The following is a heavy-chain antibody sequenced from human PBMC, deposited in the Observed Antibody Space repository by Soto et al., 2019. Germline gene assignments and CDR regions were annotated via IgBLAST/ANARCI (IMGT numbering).Heavy chain of an antibody. Sequence: EVQLLESGGGLVQPGGSLRLSCVASGFTFSSYVMRWVRQAPGKGLEWVSAISGSGGDTYYADSVRGRFTISRDNFKNTLYLQMNSLRADDTAVYYCAKRRGEGYFDYWGQGTQVTVSS. CDR1: GFTFSSYV. CDR3: AKRRGEGYFDY. D-gene: IGHD3-16*01. CDR2: ISGSGGDT. V-gene: IGHV3-23*01. J-gene: IGHJ4*02.